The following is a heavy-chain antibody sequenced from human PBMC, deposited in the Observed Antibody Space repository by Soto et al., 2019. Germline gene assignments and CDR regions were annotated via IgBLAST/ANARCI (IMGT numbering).Heavy chain of an antibody. CDR3: ARERPDGARLDP. J-gene: IGHJ5*02. CDR1: GGSISSGDYY. V-gene: IGHV4-30-4*01. CDR2: IYYSGST. D-gene: IGHD6-6*01. Sequence: QVQLQESGPGLVKPSQTLSLTCTVSGGSISSGDYYWSWIRQPPGKGLEWIGYIYYSGSTYYSPSPRSRVTISVDTSKNQFSLKLSSVTAADTAVYYCARERPDGARLDPWGQGTLVTVSS.